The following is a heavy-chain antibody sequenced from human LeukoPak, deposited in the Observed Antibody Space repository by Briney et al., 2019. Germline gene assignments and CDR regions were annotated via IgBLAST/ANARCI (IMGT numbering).Heavy chain of an antibody. J-gene: IGHJ6*04. Sequence: GGSLRLSCVASGFTFSSYAMSWVRQAPGKGLEWVSTISGSGSNTYYADSVKGRFTISRDNSKDTLYLQMNSLRAEDTAVYYSYCSSSSCYAANGLDVWGKGTTVTVSS. CDR1: GFTFSSYA. CDR3: YCSSSSCYAANGLDV. D-gene: IGHD2-2*01. CDR2: ISGSGSNT. V-gene: IGHV3-23*01.